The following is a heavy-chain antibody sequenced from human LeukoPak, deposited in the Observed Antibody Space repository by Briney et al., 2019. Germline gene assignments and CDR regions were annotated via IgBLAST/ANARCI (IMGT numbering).Heavy chain of an antibody. CDR1: GASISDYY. CDR2: LLYSGST. Sequence: SETLSLTCNVSGASISDYYWSWVRQSPEKGLEWIASLLYSGSTHYNPSLRSRVAISGDTSNNQFSLILTSVTTTDTAVYYCARPGRGGYFDFWGRGPLVTVS. J-gene: IGHJ2*01. CDR3: ARPGRGGYFDF. V-gene: IGHV4-59*08.